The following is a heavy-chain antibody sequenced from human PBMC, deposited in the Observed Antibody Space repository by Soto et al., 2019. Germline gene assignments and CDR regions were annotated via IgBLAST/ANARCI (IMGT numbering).Heavy chain of an antibody. V-gene: IGHV3-30-3*01. CDR3: ARVGRRYDSSGYYGAHFDY. D-gene: IGHD3-22*01. CDR1: GFTFSSYA. J-gene: IGHJ4*02. CDR2: IAYDGSNK. Sequence: QVQLVESGGGVVQPGRSLRLSCAASGFTFSSYAMHWVRQAPGKGLEWVAVIAYDGSNKYYADSVKGRFTISRDNSKNTLYLQMNSRRAEDTAVYYCARVGRRYDSSGYYGAHFDYWGQGTLVTVSS.